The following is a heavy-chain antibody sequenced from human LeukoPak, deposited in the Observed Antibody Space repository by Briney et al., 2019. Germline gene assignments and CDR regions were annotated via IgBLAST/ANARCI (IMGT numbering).Heavy chain of an antibody. V-gene: IGHV3-21*01. CDR1: GFTFSSYS. CDR2: ISNSSSYI. Sequence: GGSLRLSCAASGFTFSSYSMNWVRQAPGKGLEWVSSISNSSSYIYYADSVKGRFTISRDNAKNSLYLQMNSLRAEDTAVYYCAREGDGALTYDYWGQGTLVTVSS. J-gene: IGHJ4*02. CDR3: AREGDGALTYDY. D-gene: IGHD1-14*01.